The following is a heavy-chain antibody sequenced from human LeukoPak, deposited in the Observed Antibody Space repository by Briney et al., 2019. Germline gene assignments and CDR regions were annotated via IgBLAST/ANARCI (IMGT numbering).Heavy chain of an antibody. D-gene: IGHD5-18*01. Sequence: PGGSLRLSCAASGFTFSTYSMHWVRQAPGKGLEWVALISYDGSNKYYADSVKGRFTISRDNSKNTLSLQMNSLRAEDTAVYYCAKDHSKIQPFGYWGQGTLVTVSS. V-gene: IGHV3-30-3*01. CDR1: GFTFSTYS. CDR3: AKDHSKIQPFGY. J-gene: IGHJ4*02. CDR2: ISYDGSNK.